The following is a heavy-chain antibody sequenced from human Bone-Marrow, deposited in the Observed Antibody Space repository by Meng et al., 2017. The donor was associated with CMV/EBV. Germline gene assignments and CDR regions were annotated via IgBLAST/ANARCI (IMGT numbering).Heavy chain of an antibody. CDR3: AKKHYYYGMDV. Sequence: GESLKISCAASGFTVSSTYMNWVRQAPGKGLEWVSVIYSGGTTHYADSVKGRFTISRDNSKNTLYLQMNSLRAEDTAVYYCAKKHYYYGMDVWGQGTTVTVSS. CDR2: IYSGGTT. J-gene: IGHJ6*02. CDR1: GFTVSSTY. V-gene: IGHV3-53*01.